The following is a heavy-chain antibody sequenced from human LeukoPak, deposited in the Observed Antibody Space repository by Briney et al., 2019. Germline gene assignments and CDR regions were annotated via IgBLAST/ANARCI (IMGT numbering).Heavy chain of an antibody. D-gene: IGHD3-3*01. Sequence: GPTQVKPTQTLTLTCTFSGFSLSTSGVGVAWIRQPPVKALEWLALIYWNANKRYRPSLKSRLPLTTATYKNQVVLPITNIHPVDTATYYCAHCNYDFWSGYRYWGQGTLVTVSS. J-gene: IGHJ4*02. CDR1: GFSLSTSGVG. V-gene: IGHV2-5*01. CDR3: AHCNYDFWSGYRY. CDR2: IYWNANK.